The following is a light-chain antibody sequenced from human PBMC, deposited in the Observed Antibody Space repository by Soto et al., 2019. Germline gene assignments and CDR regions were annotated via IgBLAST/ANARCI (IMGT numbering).Light chain of an antibody. CDR3: QQDYNVPLT. J-gene: IGKJ4*01. CDR2: DAS. V-gene: IGKV1-33*01. CDR1: QDITNA. Sequence: DIQMTQSPSSLSASVGDRVTITCQASQDITNALNWYQQKPGKAPKVLIYDASILKTGIPSRFSGSGSGTDFTSTISSLQPEDSATYFCQQDYNVPLTFGGGTKVEIK.